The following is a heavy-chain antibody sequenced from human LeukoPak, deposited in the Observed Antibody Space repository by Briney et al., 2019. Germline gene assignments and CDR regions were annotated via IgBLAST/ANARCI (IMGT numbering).Heavy chain of an antibody. J-gene: IGHJ3*02. V-gene: IGHV3-48*02. Sequence: GGSLRLSCAASGFTFSSYAMSWVRQAPGKGLEWVSYISSRSSTIHYADSVKGRFTISRDNAKNSLYLQMNSLRDEDTAVYYCARDTNYYDSSGYSHHAFDIWGQGTMVTVSS. CDR1: GFTFSSYA. CDR3: ARDTNYYDSSGYSHHAFDI. D-gene: IGHD3-22*01. CDR2: ISSRSSTI.